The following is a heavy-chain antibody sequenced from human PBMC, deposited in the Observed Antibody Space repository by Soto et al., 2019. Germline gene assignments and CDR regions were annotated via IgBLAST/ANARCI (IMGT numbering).Heavy chain of an antibody. CDR1: GYTFTGYF. CDR2: INPKSGVT. D-gene: IGHD6-25*01. V-gene: IGHV1-2*02. CDR3: GTARTKDASGSYVGFCPCGP. J-gene: IGHJ5*02. Sequence: ASVKVSCKASGYTFTGYFIHWVRQAPGQGLEWMGWINPKSGVTNYAQKFQGRVTMTRDTSISTAYVDLSRLRSDDTAIYFCGTARTKDASGSYVGFCPCGPWHRRTLV.